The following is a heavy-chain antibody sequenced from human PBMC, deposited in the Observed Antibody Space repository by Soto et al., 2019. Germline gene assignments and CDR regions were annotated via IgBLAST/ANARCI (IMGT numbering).Heavy chain of an antibody. J-gene: IGHJ6*02. Sequence: SETLSLTCTVSGGSISSYYWSWIRQPPGKGLEWIGYIYYSGSTNYNPSLKSRVTISVDTSKNQFSLKLSSVTAADTAVYYCARVIGDYGYYYYYGMDVWGQGTTVTAP. CDR3: ARVIGDYGYYYYYGMDV. CDR1: GGSISSYY. D-gene: IGHD4-17*01. V-gene: IGHV4-59*01. CDR2: IYYSGST.